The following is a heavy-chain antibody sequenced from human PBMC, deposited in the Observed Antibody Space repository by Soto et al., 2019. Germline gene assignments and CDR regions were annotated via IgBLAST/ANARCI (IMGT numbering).Heavy chain of an antibody. J-gene: IGHJ5*02. V-gene: IGHV1-24*01. CDR3: AVLLVVPAAMGSNWFDP. CDR1: GYTLTELS. Sequence: ASVKVSCKVSGYTLTELSMHWVRQAPGKGLEWMGGFDPEDGETIYAQKFQGRVTMTEDTSTDTAYMELSSLRSEDTAVYYCAVLLVVPAAMGSNWFDPWGQGTLVTVSS. D-gene: IGHD2-2*01. CDR2: FDPEDGET.